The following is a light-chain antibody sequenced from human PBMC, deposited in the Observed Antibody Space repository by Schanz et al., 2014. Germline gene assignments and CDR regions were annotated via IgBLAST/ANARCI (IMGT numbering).Light chain of an antibody. J-gene: IGKJ2*01. Sequence: EIVVTQSPATLALSPGERASLSCRASRSISGNLAWYQQRPGQAPRLLIYGASTRATGIPARFSGSGSGTEFTLTISSLQSEDFAVYYCQQYNNWPYTFSQGTKLEIK. CDR2: GAS. V-gene: IGKV3-15*01. CDR1: RSISGN. CDR3: QQYNNWPYT.